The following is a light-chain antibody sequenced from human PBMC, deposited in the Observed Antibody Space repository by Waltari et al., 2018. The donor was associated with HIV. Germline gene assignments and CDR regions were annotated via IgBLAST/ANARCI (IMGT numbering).Light chain of an antibody. J-gene: IGLJ3*02. V-gene: IGLV1-44*01. CDR2: SNN. CDR3: AAWDDSLNGWV. CDR1: RPIIRTYS. Sequence: QSVLTQPPSASGTPGQRVTISRSARRPIIRTYSVNRHQHLPAPAPKLHIYSNNRRPSGFPDRFSGSKSGTSASLAISGLQSEDEADYYCAAWDDSLNGWVFGGGTKLTVL.